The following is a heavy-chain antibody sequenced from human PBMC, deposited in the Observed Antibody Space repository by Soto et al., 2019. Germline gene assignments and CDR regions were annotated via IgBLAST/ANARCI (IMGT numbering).Heavy chain of an antibody. D-gene: IGHD4-4*01. Sequence: SETLSLTCTVSGGSISSGDYYWSWIRQPPGKGLEWIGYIYYSGSTYYNPSLKSRVTISVDTSKNQFSLKLSSVTAADTSVYYCARDLGGPYTPNWFDPWGQGTLVTVSS. V-gene: IGHV4-30-4*01. J-gene: IGHJ5*02. CDR2: IYYSGST. CDR1: GGSISSGDYY. CDR3: ARDLGGPYTPNWFDP.